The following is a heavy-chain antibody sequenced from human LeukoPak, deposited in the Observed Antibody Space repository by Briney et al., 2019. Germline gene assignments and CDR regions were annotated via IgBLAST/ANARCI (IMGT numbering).Heavy chain of an antibody. J-gene: IGHJ5*02. V-gene: IGHV1-46*01. CDR3: ARVYYYDSSGYDWFDP. D-gene: IGHD3-22*01. CDR1: GYTFTCYY. Sequence: GASVKVSCKASGYTFTCYYMHWVRQAPGQGLEWMGIINPSGGSTSYAQKFQGRVTMTRDTSTSTVYMELSSLRSEDTAVYYCARVYYYDSSGYDWFDPWGQGTLVTVSS. CDR2: INPSGGST.